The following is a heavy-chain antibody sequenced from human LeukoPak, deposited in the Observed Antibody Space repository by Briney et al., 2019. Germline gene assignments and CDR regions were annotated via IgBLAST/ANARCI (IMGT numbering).Heavy chain of an antibody. D-gene: IGHD2-21*02. CDR3: AKDLLAHIVVVTAIAP. J-gene: IGHJ5*02. CDR1: GFTFSSYE. Sequence: PGGSLRLSCAASGFTFSSYEMNWVRQAPGKVLEWVSAISGSGGSTYYADSVKGRFTISRDNSKNTLYLQMNSLRAEDTAVYYCAKDLLAHIVVVTAIAPWGQGTLVTVSS. V-gene: IGHV3-23*01. CDR2: ISGSGGST.